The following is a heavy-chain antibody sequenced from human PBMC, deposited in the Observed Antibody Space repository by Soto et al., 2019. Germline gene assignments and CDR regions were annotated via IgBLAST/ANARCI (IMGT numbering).Heavy chain of an antibody. V-gene: IGHV1-69*01. CDR2: IIPIFGTA. D-gene: IGHD2-2*01. J-gene: IGHJ6*02. CDR1: GGTFSSYA. Sequence: QVQLVQSGAEVKKPGSSVKVSCKASGGTFSSYAISWVRQAPVQGLEWMGGIIPIFGTANYAQKFQGRVTITADESTSTAYMELSSLRSEDTAVYYCARGACSSTSCYWFYYYGMDVWGQGTTVTVSS. CDR3: ARGACSSTSCYWFYYYGMDV.